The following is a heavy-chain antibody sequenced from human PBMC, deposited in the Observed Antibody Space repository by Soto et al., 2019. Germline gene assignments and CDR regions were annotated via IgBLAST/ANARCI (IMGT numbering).Heavy chain of an antibody. CDR3: AREWGLLPYYVMNV. CDR2: VSYTGCT. Sequence: QVRLQESAPGLVKPSETLSLTCSVSGESVTSGSYYWTWLRQTPGQGLEWIGYVSYTGCTKYNPSLQSRVTISLDTSKNDFYLNLNSVTAADSAVYFCAREWGLLPYYVMNVWGHGTAVTVSS. D-gene: IGHD1-26*01. CDR1: GESVTSGSYY. V-gene: IGHV4-61*03. J-gene: IGHJ6*02.